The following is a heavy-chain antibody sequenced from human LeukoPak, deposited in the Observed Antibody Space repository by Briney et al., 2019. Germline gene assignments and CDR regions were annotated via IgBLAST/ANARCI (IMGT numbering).Heavy chain of an antibody. CDR3: ARVEFGVYAIYYFDY. CDR2: IIPILGIA. J-gene: IGHJ4*02. Sequence: SVKVSCKASGGTFSSYAISWVRQAPGQGLEWMGRIIPILGIANYAQKFQGGVTITADKSTSTAYMELSSLRSEDTAVYYCARVEFGVYAIYYFDYWGQGTLVTVSS. V-gene: IGHV1-69*04. D-gene: IGHD2-8*01. CDR1: GGTFSSYA.